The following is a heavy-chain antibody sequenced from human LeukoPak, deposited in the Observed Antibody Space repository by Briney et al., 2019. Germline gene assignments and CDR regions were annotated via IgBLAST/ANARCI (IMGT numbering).Heavy chain of an antibody. CDR2: ISYDGSNK. CDR3: AKGIVGATLTNLPFDY. J-gene: IGHJ4*02. CDR1: GFTFSSYG. Sequence: GRSLRLSCAASGFTFSSYGMHWVRQAPGKGLEWVAVISYDGSNKYYADSVKGRFTISRDNSKNTLYLQMNSLRAEDTAVYYCAKGIVGATLTNLPFDYWGQGTLVTVSS. V-gene: IGHV3-30*18. D-gene: IGHD1-26*01.